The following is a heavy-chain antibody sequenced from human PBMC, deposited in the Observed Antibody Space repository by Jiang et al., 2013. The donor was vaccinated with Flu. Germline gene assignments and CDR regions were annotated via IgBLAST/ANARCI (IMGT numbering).Heavy chain of an antibody. CDR3: ARDGDSYGRSDY. D-gene: IGHD5-18*01. V-gene: IGHV3-33*01. J-gene: IGHJ4*02. Sequence: QLLESGGGVVQPGRSLRLSCAASGFTFGSYGMLWVRQAPGKGLEWVAMLWYDGTYIRYGDSVKGRFTISRDNPRNTLYLQMNSLGAEDTAVYYCARDGDSYGRSDYWGLGTLVTVSS. CDR1: GFTFGSYG. CDR2: LWYDGTYI.